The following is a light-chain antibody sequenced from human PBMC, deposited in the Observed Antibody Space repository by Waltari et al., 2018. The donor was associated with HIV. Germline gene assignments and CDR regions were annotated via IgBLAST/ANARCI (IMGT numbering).Light chain of an antibody. J-gene: IGKJ1*01. CDR2: WAS. CDR3: QQYYSSLPT. Sequence: DIVMTQSPDSLVVSLGERATINCKASQSVLDSSNNKNCLGWYQQKPEQRPKLSILWASTRESGVPDRCSGSVSGTDFNLTISSLQAEDVAVYYCQQYYSSLPTFGQGTKVESK. CDR1: QSVLDSSNNKNC. V-gene: IGKV4-1*01.